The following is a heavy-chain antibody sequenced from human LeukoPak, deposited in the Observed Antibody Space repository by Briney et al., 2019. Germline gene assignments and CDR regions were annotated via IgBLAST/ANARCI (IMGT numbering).Heavy chain of an antibody. D-gene: IGHD6-13*01. CDR3: AKDPFNLRSPAGKAAHDAFDI. Sequence: GGSLRLSCTAAGFNLSPYAMHWVRQAPGKGLDWVAVVSYDGNNHDYAGSVKGRFAISRDNSKNTLYLQMNSLRAEDTAVYYCAKDPFNLRSPAGKAAHDAFDIWGQGTMVTVSS. CDR2: VSYDGNNH. CDR1: GFNLSPYA. V-gene: IGHV3-30*09. J-gene: IGHJ3*02.